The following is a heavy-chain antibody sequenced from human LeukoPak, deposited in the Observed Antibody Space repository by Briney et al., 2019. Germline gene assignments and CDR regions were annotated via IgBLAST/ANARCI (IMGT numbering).Heavy chain of an antibody. CDR1: GFTFSSYW. CDR3: ARGYGYGNDY. V-gene: IGHV3-74*01. Sequence: GGSLRLSCAASGFTFSSYWMYWVRQPPGKGLVWVSQINGDGSSTSYADSVKGRFTISRDNAKSTLYLQMNGLRAEDTAVYYCARGYGYGNDYWGQGTLVTVSS. D-gene: IGHD5-18*01. CDR2: INGDGSST. J-gene: IGHJ4*02.